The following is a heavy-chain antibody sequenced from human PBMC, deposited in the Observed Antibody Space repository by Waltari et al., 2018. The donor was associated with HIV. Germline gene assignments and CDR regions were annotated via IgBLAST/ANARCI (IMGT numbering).Heavy chain of an antibody. J-gene: IGHJ4*01. D-gene: IGHD3-16*01. CDR1: GVPFGRNS. CDR2: ISPTCDFK. Sequence: EVLLVDCGGGLVRPVGSLRLSCEVPGVPFGRNSWNWVRHIPGKGLQWFSYISPTCDFKYYEDSVQGRFIISRDNTKKSVYLQMKDLRDSDTAVYHCAATMTTRGTFDYCGNGTLVSV. CDR3: AATMTTRGTFDY. V-gene: IGHV3-21*01.